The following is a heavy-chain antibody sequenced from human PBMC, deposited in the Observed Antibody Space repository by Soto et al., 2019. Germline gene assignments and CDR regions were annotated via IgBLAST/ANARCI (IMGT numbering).Heavy chain of an antibody. CDR2: ISGSGGST. CDR3: AKDLGGYEGFDY. CDR1: GFTFSSYA. V-gene: IGHV3-23*01. J-gene: IGHJ4*02. Sequence: GGSLRLSCAASGFTFSSYAMSWVRQAPGKGLEWVSAISGSGGSTYYADSAKGRFTISRDNSKNTLYLQMNSLRAEDTAVYYCAKDLGGYEGFDYWGQGTLVTVSS. D-gene: IGHD5-12*01.